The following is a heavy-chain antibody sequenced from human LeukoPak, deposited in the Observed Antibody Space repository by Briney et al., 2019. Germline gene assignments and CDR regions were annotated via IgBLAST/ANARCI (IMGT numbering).Heavy chain of an antibody. V-gene: IGHV4-34*01. J-gene: IGHJ4*02. D-gene: IGHD3-3*01. CDR1: GGSFSGYY. CDR3: ARSFDFWSGYYFDY. CDR2: INHSGST. Sequence: SETLSLTCAVYGGSFSGYYWSWIRQPPGKGLEWIGEINHSGSTNYNPSLKSPVTTPVDTSKNHCSLKLSSVTAADTAVYYCARSFDFWSGYYFDYWGQGTLVTVSS.